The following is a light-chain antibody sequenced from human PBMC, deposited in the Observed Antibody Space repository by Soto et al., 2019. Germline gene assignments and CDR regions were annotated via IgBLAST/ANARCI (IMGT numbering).Light chain of an antibody. V-gene: IGLV7-43*01. CDR2: NTS. CDR3: LLYYGGAVV. CDR1: TGAVTSGYY. J-gene: IGLJ2*01. Sequence: QTVVTQEPSLTVSPGGTVTLTCASSTGAVTSGYYPNWFQQKPGQAPRALIYNTSNKHSRTPARFSGSLLGGKAALTLSGVQPEDEAEYYCLLYYGGAVVFGGGTKLTVL.